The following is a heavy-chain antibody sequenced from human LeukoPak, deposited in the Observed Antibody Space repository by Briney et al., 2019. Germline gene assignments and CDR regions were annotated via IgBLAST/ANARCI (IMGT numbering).Heavy chain of an antibody. CDR3: ARMPYDSGGYSMY. CDR1: GYTFTRYG. Sequence: GASVKVSCKASGYTFTRYGISWVRQAPGQGLEWMGWISAYNGNTNYAQKLQGRVTMTTDTSTSTVYMELRGLRSDDTAVYYCARMPYDSGGYSMYWGQGTLVTVSS. CDR2: ISAYNGNT. V-gene: IGHV1-18*01. J-gene: IGHJ4*02. D-gene: IGHD3-22*01.